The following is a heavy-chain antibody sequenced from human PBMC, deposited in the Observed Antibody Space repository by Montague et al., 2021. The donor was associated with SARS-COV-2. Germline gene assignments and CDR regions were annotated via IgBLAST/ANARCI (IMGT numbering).Heavy chain of an antibody. J-gene: IGHJ4*02. D-gene: IGHD3-10*02. CDR1: DGSISSPNW. CDR2: IYYAGNT. CDR3: ARRGSSVWGVTVSAELDS. Sequence: SETLSLTCAVSDGSISSPNWWNWVRQPPGKGLEWIGEIYYAGNTNYNPSLKSRVIISVDTSKNQFSLKLSSVTAADTAVYYCARRGSSVWGVTVSAELDSWGQGILVIVSS. V-gene: IGHV4-4*02.